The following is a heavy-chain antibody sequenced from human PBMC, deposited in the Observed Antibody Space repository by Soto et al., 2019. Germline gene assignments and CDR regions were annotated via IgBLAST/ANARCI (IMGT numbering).Heavy chain of an antibody. CDR2: IYYSGST. D-gene: IGHD4-17*01. J-gene: IGHJ4*02. CDR1: GGSIGSLSYC. Sequence: TVSGGSIGSLSYCWVWIRQPPGKGLEWIGSIYYSGSTYYNPSLKSRVTISVDTSKNQFSLKLSSVTAADTAVYYCARLTPDYGFDYRGQGTPVTGFS. V-gene: IGHV4-39*01. CDR3: ARLTPDYGFDY.